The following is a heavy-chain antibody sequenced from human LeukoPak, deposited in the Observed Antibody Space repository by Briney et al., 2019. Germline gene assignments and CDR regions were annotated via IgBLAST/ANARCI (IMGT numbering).Heavy chain of an antibody. Sequence: GGSLRLSCAASGFTFSSYSMNWVRQAPGKGLEWVSSISSSSSYIYYADLMEGRFTISRDNAKNSLILQMNSLRAEDTAVYYCARGVGNYRYYFDSWGQGTLVTVSS. J-gene: IGHJ4*02. D-gene: IGHD3-22*01. V-gene: IGHV3-21*01. CDR2: ISSSSSYI. CDR1: GFTFSSYS. CDR3: ARGVGNYRYYFDS.